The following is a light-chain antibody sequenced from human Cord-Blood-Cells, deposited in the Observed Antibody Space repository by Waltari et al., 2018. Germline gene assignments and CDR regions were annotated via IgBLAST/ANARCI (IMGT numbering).Light chain of an antibody. Sequence: QSALTQPASVSGSHGQSITLSCTGPSSDVGSYTLVSWYQQHPGKAPKRMIYEVSKRPSGVSNRFSGSKSGNTASLTISGLQAEDEADYYCCSYAGSSTYVFGTGTKVTVL. J-gene: IGLJ1*01. CDR1: SSDVGSYTL. CDR3: CSYAGSSTYV. V-gene: IGLV2-23*02. CDR2: EVS.